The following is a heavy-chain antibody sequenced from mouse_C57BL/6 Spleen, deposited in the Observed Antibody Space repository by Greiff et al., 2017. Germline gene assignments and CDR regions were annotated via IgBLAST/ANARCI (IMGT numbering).Heavy chain of an antibody. Sequence: EVQLQESGGGLVKPGGSLKLSCAASGFTFSSYAMSWVRQTPEKRLEWVATISDGGSYTYYPDNVKGRFTISRDNAKNNLYLQMSHLKSEDTAMYYCARSPFYYDYDRYFDYWGQGTTLTVSS. CDR2: ISDGGSYT. V-gene: IGHV5-4*01. CDR3: ARSPFYYDYDRYFDY. J-gene: IGHJ2*01. CDR1: GFTFSSYA. D-gene: IGHD2-4*01.